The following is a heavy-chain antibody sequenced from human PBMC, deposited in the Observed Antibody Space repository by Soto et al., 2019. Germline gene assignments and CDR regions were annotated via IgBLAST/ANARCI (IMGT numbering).Heavy chain of an antibody. CDR1: GGSISRYS. CDR2: IYYSGST. V-gene: IGHV4-59*08. D-gene: IGHD2-15*01. Sequence: SQTLSLTCTVSGGSISRYSRSWIRQPPGKGLEWIGYIYYSGSTNYNPSLKSRVTISVDTSNNQFSLKLSSVTAADTAVYYCARHLTYCSAGSCYSDFPYYGMDVWGQGTTVTVSS. J-gene: IGHJ6*02. CDR3: ARHLTYCSAGSCYSDFPYYGMDV.